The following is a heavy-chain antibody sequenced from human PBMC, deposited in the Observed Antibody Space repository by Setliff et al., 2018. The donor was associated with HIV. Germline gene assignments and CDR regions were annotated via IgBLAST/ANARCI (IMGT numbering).Heavy chain of an antibody. V-gene: IGHV1-18*01. Sequence: ASVKVSCKASGYSFITYGITWARQAPGRGLEWMGWISISKGKTDYAQKFQGRVIMTTDTSTSTAYMELRSLRSDDTAVYFCARLGSGWSDSYYYAMDIWGQGTTVTVSS. CDR3: ARLGSGWSDSYYYAMDI. CDR2: ISISKGKT. J-gene: IGHJ6*02. CDR1: GYSFITYG. D-gene: IGHD6-19*01.